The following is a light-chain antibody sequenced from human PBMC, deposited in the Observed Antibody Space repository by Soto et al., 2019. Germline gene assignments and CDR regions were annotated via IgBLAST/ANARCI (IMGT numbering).Light chain of an antibody. CDR2: GAS. J-gene: IGKJ1*01. Sequence: EIFLTQSPGTLSLSPGERATLSCRASQSVSSSYLAWYQQKPGQAPRLLIYGASSRATGIPDRFSGSGSGTDFTLTISRLEPEDFAVYYCQQYGSSPWTFGQGTKVDIK. V-gene: IGKV3-20*01. CDR1: QSVSSSY. CDR3: QQYGSSPWT.